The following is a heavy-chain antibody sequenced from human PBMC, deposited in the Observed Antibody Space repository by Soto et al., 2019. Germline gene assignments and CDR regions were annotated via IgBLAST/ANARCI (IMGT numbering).Heavy chain of an antibody. J-gene: IGHJ6*03. V-gene: IGHV3-21*01. CDR2: ISRTGDVK. CDR3: ARETFGDRFYMDV. Sequence: EVQVVESGGGLVKPGGSLRLSCAASGFNFNHYGMHWVRQAPGKGLEWVSYISRTGDVKKFLDSVKGRFTISRDNAKNSLFLQMNSLRAEDTAIYYCARETFGDRFYMDVWGRGTTVTVSS. CDR1: GFNFNHYG. D-gene: IGHD3-10*01.